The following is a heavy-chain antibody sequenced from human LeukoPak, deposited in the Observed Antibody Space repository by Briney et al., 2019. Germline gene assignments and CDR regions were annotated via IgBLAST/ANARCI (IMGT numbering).Heavy chain of an antibody. CDR2: IYYSGTT. J-gene: IGHJ5*02. V-gene: IGHV4-59*08. D-gene: IGHD6-13*01. CDR1: GGSISSFY. Sequence: SETLSLTCTVSGGSISSFYWSWIRQPPGRGLEWIGYIYYSGTTNYNPFLKSRVTISVDTSKDQFSLKLSSVTAADTAVYYCARRIAAAGWFDPWGQGTLVTVSS. CDR3: ARRIAAAGWFDP.